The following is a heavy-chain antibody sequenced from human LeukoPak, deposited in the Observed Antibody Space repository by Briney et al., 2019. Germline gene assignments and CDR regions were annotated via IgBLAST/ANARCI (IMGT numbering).Heavy chain of an antibody. D-gene: IGHD3-16*02. Sequence: GGSLRLSCAASGFTFSDWYMSWIRQAPGKGLEWVSYISGSGSDIDYADSVKGRFTISRDDSKNTLYLQMNSLRAEDTAVYYCARTLGEFSLYRGGPGPNFDYWGQGTLVTVSS. V-gene: IGHV3-11*01. J-gene: IGHJ4*02. CDR1: GFTFSDWY. CDR2: ISGSGSDI. CDR3: ARTLGEFSLYRGGPGPNFDY.